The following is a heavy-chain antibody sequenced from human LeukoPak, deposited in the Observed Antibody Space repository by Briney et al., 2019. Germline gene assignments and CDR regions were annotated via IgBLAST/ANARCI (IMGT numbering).Heavy chain of an antibody. Sequence: PSETLSLTCTVSGGSIRTYYWSWIRRPPGKGLEWIGYIYYSGSTNHNPSLKSRVTISVDTSKNQFSLKLSSVTAADTAVYYCARETGYSSSWPDHWGQGTLVTVSS. CDR1: GGSIRTYY. V-gene: IGHV4-59*01. CDR3: ARETGYSSSWPDH. CDR2: IYYSGST. J-gene: IGHJ4*02. D-gene: IGHD6-13*01.